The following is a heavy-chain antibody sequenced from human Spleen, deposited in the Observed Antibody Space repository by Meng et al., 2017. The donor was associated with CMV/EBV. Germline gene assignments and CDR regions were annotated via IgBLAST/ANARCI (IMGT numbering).Heavy chain of an antibody. CDR2: LRHRGST. D-gene: IGHD6-13*01. Sequence: ESLKISCAASGFTFSSYSMNWVRQAPGRGLEWIGSLRHRGSTNYNPSLKSRVTMSSDTSTNGFSLRLSSVTAGDTAVYYCVRISPTAVGTAYDYWGQGILVTVSS. J-gene: IGHJ4*02. CDR3: VRISPTAVGTAYDY. CDR1: GFTFSSYS. V-gene: IGHV4-59*01.